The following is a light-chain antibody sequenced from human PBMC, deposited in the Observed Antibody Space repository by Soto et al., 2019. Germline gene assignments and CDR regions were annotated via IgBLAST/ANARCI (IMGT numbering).Light chain of an antibody. J-gene: IGLJ2*01. CDR2: DVS. Sequence: QSVLTQPASVSGSPGQSITISCTGTNSDVGGYNYVSWYQQHPGKAPKLMIYDVSNRPSGVSNRFSGSKSGNTASLTISGLQAEDEADYYCSSYTSSSTPYVVFGGGTKLTVL. V-gene: IGLV2-14*01. CDR3: SSYTSSSTPYVV. CDR1: NSDVGGYNY.